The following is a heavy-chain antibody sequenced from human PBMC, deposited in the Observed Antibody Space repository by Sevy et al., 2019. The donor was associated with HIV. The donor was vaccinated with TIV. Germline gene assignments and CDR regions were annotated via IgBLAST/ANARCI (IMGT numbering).Heavy chain of an antibody. D-gene: IGHD1-20*01. CDR1: GFTFSSYE. CDR2: ISSSGSSM. CDR3: ARGGRRIDVYNRNDAFDI. J-gene: IGHJ3*02. Sequence: GGSLRLSCAASGFTFSSYEMNWVRQAPGKGLEWLSHISSSGSSMYYADSVKGRFTISRDNAKNSLYLQMNSLRAEDTAVYYCARGGRRIDVYNRNDAFDIWGQGTMVTVS. V-gene: IGHV3-48*03.